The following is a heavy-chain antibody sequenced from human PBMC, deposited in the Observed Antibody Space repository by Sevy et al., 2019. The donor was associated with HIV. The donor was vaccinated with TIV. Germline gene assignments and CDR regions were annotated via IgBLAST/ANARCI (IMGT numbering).Heavy chain of an antibody. J-gene: IGHJ4*02. CDR2: INPNSGGT. D-gene: IGHD6-13*01. V-gene: IGHV1-2*02. CDR1: GYPFIDYY. CDR3: AKSGSSSSSQDH. Sequence: ASVKVSCKASGYPFIDYYMHWVRQAPGQGLEWMGWINPNSGGTDFAQRFQGRVTLTRDTSITTAYMELSRLTSDDTALYYCAKSGSSSSSQDHWGQRTLVTVSS.